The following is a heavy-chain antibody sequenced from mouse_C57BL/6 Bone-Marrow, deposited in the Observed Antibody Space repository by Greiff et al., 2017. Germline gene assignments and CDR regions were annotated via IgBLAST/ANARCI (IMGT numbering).Heavy chain of an antibody. CDR1: GYTFTTYW. CDR3: ARWRLRRFYAMDY. J-gene: IGHJ4*01. Sequence: QVQLKESGAELAKPGASVKLSCKASGYTFTTYWMHWVKQRPGQGLEWIGYINPSSGYTKYNQKFKDKATLTADKSSSTAYMQLSSLTYEDSAVYYCARWRLRRFYAMDYWGQGTSVTVSS. D-gene: IGHD2-4*01. V-gene: IGHV1-7*01. CDR2: INPSSGYT.